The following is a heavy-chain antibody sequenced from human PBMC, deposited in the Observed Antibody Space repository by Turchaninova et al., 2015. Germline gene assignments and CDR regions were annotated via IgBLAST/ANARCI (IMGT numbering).Heavy chain of an antibody. D-gene: IGHD6-19*01. Sequence: EVQLVESGGGLVEPGRSVGLSCSASGVTFDDDAMHWARQAPRKGLEWVSGSSWNSGSIGYADSVKGRFTISRDNAKNSLYLQMNSLRAEDTALYYCAKDISLYSSGSYYFDYWGQGTLVTVSS. CDR3: AKDISLYSSGSYYFDY. J-gene: IGHJ4*02. V-gene: IGHV3-9*01. CDR2: SSWNSGSI. CDR1: GVTFDDDA.